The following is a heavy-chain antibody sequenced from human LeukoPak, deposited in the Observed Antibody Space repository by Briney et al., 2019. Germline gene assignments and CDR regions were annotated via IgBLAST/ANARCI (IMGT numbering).Heavy chain of an antibody. CDR1: GYSFTSYW. V-gene: IGHV5-51*01. D-gene: IGHD1-26*01. CDR2: IYPGDSDT. J-gene: IGHJ4*02. CDR3: ARHGIVGATTHPNDY. Sequence: GESLKISCKGSGYSFTSYWIGWVRQMPGKGLEWMGIIYPGDSDTRYSPSFQGQVTMSVDMSISTAYLQWSSLKASDTAMYYCARHGIVGATTHPNDYWGQGTLVTVSS.